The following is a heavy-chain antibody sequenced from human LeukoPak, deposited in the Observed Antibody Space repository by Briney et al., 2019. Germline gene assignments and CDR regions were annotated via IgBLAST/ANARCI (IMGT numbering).Heavy chain of an antibody. V-gene: IGHV3-21*04. Sequence: GGSLRLSCAASGFTFSSYSMNWVRQAPGKGLEWVSYISNTGSSMYYAASVRGRFTISRDNANNSLYLHMNSLRAEDTAVYYCARNKRTYVYWGQGVLVTVSS. CDR1: GFTFSSYS. CDR3: ARNKRTYVY. D-gene: IGHD1/OR15-1a*01. J-gene: IGHJ4*02. CDR2: ISNTGSSM.